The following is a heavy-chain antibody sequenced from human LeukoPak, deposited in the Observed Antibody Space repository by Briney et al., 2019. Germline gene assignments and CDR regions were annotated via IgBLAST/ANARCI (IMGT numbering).Heavy chain of an antibody. D-gene: IGHD3-22*01. Sequence: GGSLRLSCAASEFTVSSNSMSWVRQAPRKGLEWVSGVYSGGSTFYADSVKGRFIISRDSSKNTLYLQMNTLRAEDTAVYYCAGGHSSGSYFNAYHLWGQGTMVTVSS. CDR3: AGGHSSGSYFNAYHL. CDR1: EFTVSSNS. V-gene: IGHV3-53*01. CDR2: VYSGGST. J-gene: IGHJ3*01.